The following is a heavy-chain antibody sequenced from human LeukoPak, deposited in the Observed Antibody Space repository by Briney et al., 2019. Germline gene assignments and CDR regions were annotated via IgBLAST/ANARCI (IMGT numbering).Heavy chain of an antibody. CDR2: ISGSGSTI. V-gene: IGHV3-48*04. CDR1: GFTFSSYS. Sequence: GGSLRLSCAASGFTFSSYSMNWVRQAPGKGLEWVSYISGSGSTIYYGDSLEGRFTISRDNANNSLYLQINSLRVEDTAVYYCATLWDPVAGTTQPLLWGQGTLVTVSS. D-gene: IGHD6-19*01. CDR3: ATLWDPVAGTTQPLL. J-gene: IGHJ4*02.